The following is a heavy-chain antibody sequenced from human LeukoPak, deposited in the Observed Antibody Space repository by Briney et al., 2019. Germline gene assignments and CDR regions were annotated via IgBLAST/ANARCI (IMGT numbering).Heavy chain of an antibody. J-gene: IGHJ4*02. D-gene: IGHD1-26*01. CDR3: ARSDIVGATAPFDY. CDR2: IYSGGST. CDR1: GFTVSNNY. Sequence: GGSLRLSCAASGFTVSNNYMIWVRQAPGKGLEWVSLIYSGGSTYYSDSVRGRFATSRDNSKNTLYLQMNSLRAEDTAVYYCARSDIVGATAPFDYWGQGTLVTVSS. V-gene: IGHV3-53*01.